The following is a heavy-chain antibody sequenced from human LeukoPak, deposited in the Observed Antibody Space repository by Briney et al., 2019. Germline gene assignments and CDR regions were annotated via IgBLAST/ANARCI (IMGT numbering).Heavy chain of an antibody. V-gene: IGHV3-48*03. Sequence: GGSLRLSCAASGFTSSSYEMNWVRQAPGKGLEWVSYISSSGSTIYYADSVRGRFTISRDNAKNSLYLQMNSLRAEDTAVYYCAREGGSGSYHYYYYGMDVWGQGTTVTVSS. CDR3: AREGGSGSYHYYYYGMDV. CDR1: GFTSSSYE. D-gene: IGHD1-26*01. J-gene: IGHJ6*02. CDR2: ISSSGSTI.